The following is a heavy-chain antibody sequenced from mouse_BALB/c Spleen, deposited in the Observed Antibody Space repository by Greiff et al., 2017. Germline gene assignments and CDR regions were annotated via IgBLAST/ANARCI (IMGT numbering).Heavy chain of an antibody. D-gene: IGHD2-1*01. J-gene: IGHJ3*01. Sequence: QVQLKESGPGLVAPSQSLSITCTVSGFSLTGYGVNWVRQPPGKGLEWLGMIWGDGSTDYNSALKSRLSISKDNSKSQVFLKMNSLQTDDTARYYCARDRGGNYGNWFAYWGQGTLVTVSA. V-gene: IGHV2-6-7*01. CDR2: IWGDGST. CDR1: GFSLTGYG. CDR3: ARDRGGNYGNWFAY.